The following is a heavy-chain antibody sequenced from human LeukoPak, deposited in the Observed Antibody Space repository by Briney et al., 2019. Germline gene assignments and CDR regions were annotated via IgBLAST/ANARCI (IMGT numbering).Heavy chain of an antibody. J-gene: IGHJ3*02. Sequence: GSLSPSCAASGFTFSSYGMHWVRQAPGKGLEWVAVIWYDGSNKYYADSVKGRFTISRDNSKNTLYLQMNSLRAEDTAVYYCARDVPVWHAFDIWGQGTMVTVSS. V-gene: IGHV3-33*01. CDR3: ARDVPVWHAFDI. CDR1: GFTFSSYG. D-gene: IGHD2-8*01. CDR2: IWYDGSNK.